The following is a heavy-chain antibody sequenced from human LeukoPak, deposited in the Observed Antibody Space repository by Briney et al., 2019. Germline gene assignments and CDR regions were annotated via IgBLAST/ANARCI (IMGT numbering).Heavy chain of an antibody. CDR2: FDPEDGET. V-gene: IGHV1-24*01. CDR1: GYTLTELS. Sequence: ASVKVSCKVSGYTLTELSMHWVRQAPGKGLEWMGGFDPEDGETIYAQKFQGRVTMTEDTSTDTAYMELSSLRSEDTAVYYCAADSCSSTSCYMFYGVDVWGQGTTVTVSS. D-gene: IGHD2-2*02. CDR3: AADSCSSTSCYMFYGVDV. J-gene: IGHJ6*02.